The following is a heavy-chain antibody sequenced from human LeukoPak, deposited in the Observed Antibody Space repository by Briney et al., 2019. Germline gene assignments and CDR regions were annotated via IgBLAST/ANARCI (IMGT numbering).Heavy chain of an antibody. Sequence: PGGSLRLSCAAPGFTFSDHYMDWVRQAPGKGLEWVGRIRNKASTYTTQYAASVKGRFTISRDDSKNSLYLQMNSLKTEDTAMYYCARGGSDYTNYYFDYWGQGTLVTVSS. CDR1: GFTFSDHY. V-gene: IGHV3-72*01. D-gene: IGHD4-11*01. CDR3: ARGGSDYTNYYFDY. J-gene: IGHJ4*02. CDR2: IRNKASTYTT.